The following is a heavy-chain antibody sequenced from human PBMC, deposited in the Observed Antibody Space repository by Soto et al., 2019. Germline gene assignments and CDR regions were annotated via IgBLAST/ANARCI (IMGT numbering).Heavy chain of an antibody. J-gene: IGHJ4*02. V-gene: IGHV5-10-1*01. D-gene: IGHD2-15*01. CDR2: IVPSDSYT. Sequence: KFCSNGSGYFSTIYWNWWVRQLPGNGLEWMGRIVPSDSYTNNSPSVQGHLTISADKSISTTCLQWGSLKASDTAMYYCASKERDCSGCSCPAVWGQGTLVTVSS. CDR1: GYFSTIYW. CDR3: ASKERDCSGCSCPAV.